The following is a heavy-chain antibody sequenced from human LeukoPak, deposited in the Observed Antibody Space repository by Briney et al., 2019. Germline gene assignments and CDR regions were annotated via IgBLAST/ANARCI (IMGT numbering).Heavy chain of an antibody. Sequence: SETLSLTCAVYGGSFSGYYWSWIRQPPGKGLEWIGEINHSGSTNYNPSLKSRVTISVDTSKNQFSLKLSSVTAADTAVYYCARPMVPQGAGAFDIRGQGTMVTVSS. CDR2: INHSGST. J-gene: IGHJ3*02. CDR3: ARPMVPQGAGAFDI. D-gene: IGHD6-19*01. CDR1: GGSFSGYY. V-gene: IGHV4-34*01.